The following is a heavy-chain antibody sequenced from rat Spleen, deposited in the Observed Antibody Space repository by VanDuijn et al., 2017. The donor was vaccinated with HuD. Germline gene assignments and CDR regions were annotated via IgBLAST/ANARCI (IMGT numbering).Heavy chain of an antibody. CDR2: ITHVGGST. V-gene: IGHV5-31*01. Sequence: EVQLVESGGGLVQPGKSLKLSCVASGFTFNHYWMTWIRQAPGKGLEWIASITHVGGSTFYPDSLKGRFTLSRDDAKSTLYLQMDSLRSEDTATYYCTIEDEVFDYWGQGVMVTVSS. J-gene: IGHJ2*01. CDR1: GFTFNHYW. CDR3: TIEDEVFDY.